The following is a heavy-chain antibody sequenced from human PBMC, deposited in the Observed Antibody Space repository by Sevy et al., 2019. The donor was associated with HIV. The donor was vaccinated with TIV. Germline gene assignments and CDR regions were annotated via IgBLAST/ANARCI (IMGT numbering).Heavy chain of an antibody. CDR1: GFTFNNYA. Sequence: GGSLRLSCAASGFTFNNYATSWVRQAPGKGPEWVSSINGRGDDTYYADSVKGRFTISRDNSKNTVDLQVNSLSPEDTAVHYCVKYGGDNAGYFDLWGRGTLVTVSS. J-gene: IGHJ2*01. CDR3: VKYGGDNAGYFDL. CDR2: INGRGDDT. D-gene: IGHD2-21*02. V-gene: IGHV3-23*01.